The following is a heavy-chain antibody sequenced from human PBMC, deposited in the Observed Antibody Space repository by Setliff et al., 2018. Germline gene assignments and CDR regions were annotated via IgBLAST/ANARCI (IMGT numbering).Heavy chain of an antibody. CDR2: IKQDGSET. D-gene: IGHD5-12*01. CDR1: GFSLRDYT. J-gene: IGHJ4*02. V-gene: IGHV3-7*01. Sequence: GESLKISCVASGFSLRDYTINWVRQAPGKGLEWVANIKQDGSETFYVDSVKGRFTISRDNAKNSLYVQMNSLRVEDTAVYYCVRSHRNSGYDDFFDVWGQGTLVTVSS. CDR3: VRSHRNSGYDDFFDV.